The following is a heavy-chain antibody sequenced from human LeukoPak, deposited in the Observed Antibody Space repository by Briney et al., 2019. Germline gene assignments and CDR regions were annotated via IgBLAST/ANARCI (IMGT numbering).Heavy chain of an antibody. D-gene: IGHD4-17*01. Sequence: GGSLRLSCTASGFTFGDYAMSWVRQAPGKGLEWVGFIRSKAYGGTTEYAASVKGRFTISRDDSKSIAYLQMNSLKTEDTAVYYCTRELHDYGDLNFDYWGQGTLVTVSS. V-gene: IGHV3-49*04. CDR2: IRSKAYGGTT. J-gene: IGHJ4*02. CDR1: GFTFGDYA. CDR3: TRELHDYGDLNFDY.